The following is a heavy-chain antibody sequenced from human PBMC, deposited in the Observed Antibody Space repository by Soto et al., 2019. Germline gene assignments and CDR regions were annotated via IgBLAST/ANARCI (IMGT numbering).Heavy chain of an antibody. CDR3: ARVSGIYYYGMDV. V-gene: IGHV4-4*02. CDR2: IYHSGST. Sequence: QVQLQESGPGLVKPSGTLSLTCAVSGGSISSSNWWSWVRQPPGKGLEWIGEIYHSGSTNYNPSLRSRVAIRVDKYKNQFSLKLSSVIAADTAVYYCARVSGIYYYGMDVWGQGTTVTVSS. D-gene: IGHD1-26*01. CDR1: GGSISSSNW. J-gene: IGHJ6*02.